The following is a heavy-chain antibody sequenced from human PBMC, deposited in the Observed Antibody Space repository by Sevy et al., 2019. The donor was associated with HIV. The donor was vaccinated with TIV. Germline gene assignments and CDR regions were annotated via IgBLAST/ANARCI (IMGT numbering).Heavy chain of an antibody. CDR2: ISYDGSNK. D-gene: IGHD2-8*01. Sequence: GGSLRLSCAASGFVFSSYAMHWVRQAPGKGLEWVAVISYDGSNKDYADSVNGRFTISRDNSNSVLYLQMNSLRAEDTAVYHCARERRTIMLGEVYDAFDIWGQGTMVTVSS. CDR1: GFVFSSYA. V-gene: IGHV3-30*04. CDR3: ARERRTIMLGEVYDAFDI. J-gene: IGHJ3*02.